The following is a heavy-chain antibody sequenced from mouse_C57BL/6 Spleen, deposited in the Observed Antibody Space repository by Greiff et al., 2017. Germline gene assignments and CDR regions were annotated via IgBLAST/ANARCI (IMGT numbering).Heavy chain of an antibody. J-gene: IGHJ3*01. V-gene: IGHV1-22*01. CDR1: GYTFTDYN. CDR2: INPNNGGT. CDR3: ARRFYDGYYAWFAY. D-gene: IGHD2-3*01. Sequence: EVQLQQSGPELVKPGASVKMSCKASGYTFTDYNMHWVKQSPGKSLEWIGYINPNNGGTSYNQKFKGKATLTVNKSSSTAYMELRSLTSEESAVYYCARRFYDGYYAWFAYWGQGTLVTVSA.